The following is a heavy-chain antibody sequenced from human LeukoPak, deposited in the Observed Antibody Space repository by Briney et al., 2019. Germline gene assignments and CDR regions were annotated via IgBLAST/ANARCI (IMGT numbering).Heavy chain of an antibody. D-gene: IGHD3-10*01. CDR1: AFTFSNAY. CDR3: TTDDYYYASGSYCPLGSY. CDR2: IKSKTDGGKI. Sequence: GGSLRLSCAASAFTFSNAYMSWVRQAPGKVLEWVGRIKSKTDGGKIDYAAPVKGRFTISRDDSKNTLYLQINTLKTEDTAVYYCTTDDYYYASGSYCPLGSYWGQGTLVTVSS. J-gene: IGHJ4*02. V-gene: IGHV3-15*01.